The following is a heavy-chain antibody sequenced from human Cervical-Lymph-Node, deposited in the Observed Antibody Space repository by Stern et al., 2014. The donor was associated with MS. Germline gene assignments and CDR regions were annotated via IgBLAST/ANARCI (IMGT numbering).Heavy chain of an antibody. D-gene: IGHD1-26*01. CDR2: ISPKTGSA. CDR1: GYTFTAYF. Sequence: VQLVQSGAEVERPGASVKVSCKASGYTFTAYFLHWVRQAPGQGLAWMGWISPKTGSATYAQKFQDRVTMTRDTSINTGYMEVSSLRSDDTAVYYCARDRGSYSDYWGQGTLVAVSS. J-gene: IGHJ4*02. V-gene: IGHV1-2*02. CDR3: ARDRGSYSDY.